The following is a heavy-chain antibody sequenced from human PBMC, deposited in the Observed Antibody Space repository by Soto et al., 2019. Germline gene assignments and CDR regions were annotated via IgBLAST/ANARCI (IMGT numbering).Heavy chain of an antibody. V-gene: IGHV4-34*01. CDR1: GGSFSGYY. CDR2: INHRGST. D-gene: IGHD6-25*01. J-gene: IGHJ6*02. Sequence: QVQLQQWGAGLLKPSETLSLTCAVYGGSFSGYYWSWIRQPPGKGLEWIGEINHRGSTNYNPSLKRRVTISVDTSTNQFSLKLNSVTAADTAVYYCARGSRVKIPAASGRDYYYHGLDVWGQGTAVTVSS. CDR3: ARGSRVKIPAASGRDYYYHGLDV.